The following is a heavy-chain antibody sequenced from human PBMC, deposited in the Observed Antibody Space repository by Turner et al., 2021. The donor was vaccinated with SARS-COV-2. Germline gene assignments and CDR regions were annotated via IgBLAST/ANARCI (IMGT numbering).Heavy chain of an antibody. Sequence: QVQLQESGPGLVKPSETLSLTCTVSGCSISSYYWSWIRQPPGKGLEWIGYIYYSGSTNYNPSLKSRVTISVDTSKNQFSLKLSSVTAADTAVYYCASYYYDSSGYDYAFDYWGQGTLVTVSS. V-gene: IGHV4-59*01. CDR2: IYYSGST. CDR1: GCSISSYY. D-gene: IGHD3-22*01. J-gene: IGHJ4*02. CDR3: ASYYYDSSGYDYAFDY.